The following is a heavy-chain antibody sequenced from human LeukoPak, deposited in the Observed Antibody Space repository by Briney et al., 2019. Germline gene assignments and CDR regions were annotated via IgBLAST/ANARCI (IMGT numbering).Heavy chain of an antibody. CDR1: GYSISSGYY. CDR2: IYHSGST. V-gene: IGHV4-38-2*01. Sequence: SETLSLTCAVSGYSISSGYYWGWIRQPPGKGLEWIGSIYHSGSTYYNPSLKSRVTISVDTSKNQFSLKLSSVTDADTAVYYCARAEDEPYYYMDVWGKGTTVTVSS. J-gene: IGHJ6*03. CDR3: ARAEDEPYYYMDV.